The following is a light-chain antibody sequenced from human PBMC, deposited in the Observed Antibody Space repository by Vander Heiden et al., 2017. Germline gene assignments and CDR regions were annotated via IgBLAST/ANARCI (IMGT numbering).Light chain of an antibody. CDR3: QHRSNWPPFT. V-gene: IGKV3-11*01. CDR2: DAS. Sequence: ELVLTQAPATVSLSPGERATLSCRASQSVSSYLAWYQQKPGQAPRLLIYDASNRATGIPARFSGSGSGTDFTLTISSLDPEDFAVDYCQHRSNWPPFTFGPGTKVDIK. CDR1: QSVSSY. J-gene: IGKJ3*01.